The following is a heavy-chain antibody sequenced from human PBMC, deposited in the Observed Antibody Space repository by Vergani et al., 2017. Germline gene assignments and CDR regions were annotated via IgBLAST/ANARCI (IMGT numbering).Heavy chain of an antibody. V-gene: IGHV3-30-3*01. CDR3: APQIFVY. CDR1: GFTFSSYA. Sequence: QLQLVESGGGVVQPGRSLRLSCAASGFTFSSYAMHWVRQAPGKGLEWVAVISYDGSNKYYADSVKGRFTISRDNSKNTLYLQMNSLRGEDTAVYYCAPQIFVYWGQGTLVTVSS. J-gene: IGHJ4*02. CDR2: ISYDGSNK.